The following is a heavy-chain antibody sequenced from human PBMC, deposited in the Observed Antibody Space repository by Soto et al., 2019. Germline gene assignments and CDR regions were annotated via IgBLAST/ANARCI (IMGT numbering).Heavy chain of an antibody. CDR2: IWSDGSNK. CDR3: AIYYYDSSGYYPL. Sequence: GGSLRLSCASSGFTFGSYGMHWVRQAPGKGLEWVAVIWSDGSNKYYADSVKGRFTISRDNSKNTLYLQMNSLRAEDTAVYYFAIYYYDSSGYYPLRGQGTLVTVSS. J-gene: IGHJ4*02. CDR1: GFTFGSYG. V-gene: IGHV3-33*01. D-gene: IGHD3-22*01.